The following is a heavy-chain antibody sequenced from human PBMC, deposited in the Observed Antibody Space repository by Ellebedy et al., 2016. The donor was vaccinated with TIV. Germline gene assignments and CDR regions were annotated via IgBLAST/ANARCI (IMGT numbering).Heavy chain of an antibody. J-gene: IGHJ4*02. D-gene: IGHD6-13*01. CDR3: TRAGAGGAAGLFGS. Sequence: SQTLSLTCAISGDSVSSKSAIWHWIRPSPSRGLEWLGRTYYRSTWYDDYAVAVRSRTTVKADTSKHQFSLRLNSVTPEDTAVYYFTRAGAGGAAGLFGSWGQGTLVTVSS. CDR2: TYYRSTWYD. CDR1: GDSVSSKSAI. V-gene: IGHV6-1*01.